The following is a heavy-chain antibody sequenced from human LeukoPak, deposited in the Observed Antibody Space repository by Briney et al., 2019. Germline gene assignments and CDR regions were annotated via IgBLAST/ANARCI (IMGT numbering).Heavy chain of an antibody. CDR1: GYTFTSYY. J-gene: IGHJ4*02. CDR2: INPSGGST. CDR3: ARVLRAARPWDY. V-gene: IGHV1-46*01. D-gene: IGHD6-6*01. Sequence: ASVKVSCKASGYTFTSYYMHWVRQAPGQGLEWMGIINPSGGSTSYAQKFQGRVTMTRDTSISTAYMELSRLRSDDTAVYYCARVLRAARPWDYWGQGTLVTVSS.